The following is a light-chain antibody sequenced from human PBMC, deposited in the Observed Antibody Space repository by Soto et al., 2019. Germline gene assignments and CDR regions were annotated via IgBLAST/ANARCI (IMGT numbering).Light chain of an antibody. V-gene: IGLV3-21*02. J-gene: IGLJ1*01. CDR2: GNG. CDR1: NIGTKN. Sequence: SYELTQPPSLSVAPGQTARITCGGNNIGTKNVHWYQQQPGQAPVLVVYGNGNRPSGVPDRFSGSKSGSSASLAISGLQPEDEADYYCQSYDSRLSASVFGAGTKLTVL. CDR3: QSYDSRLSASV.